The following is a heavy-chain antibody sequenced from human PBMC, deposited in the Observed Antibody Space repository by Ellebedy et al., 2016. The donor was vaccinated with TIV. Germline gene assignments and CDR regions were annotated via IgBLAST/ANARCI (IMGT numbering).Heavy chain of an antibody. CDR1: GGSISSSGYY. J-gene: IGHJ5*02. Sequence: SETLSLXXTVSGGSISSSGYYWGWIRQPPGKGLEWIGSIYYSGSTYYNPSLKSRVTIFVDTSKNQFSLKLSSVTAADTAVYYCARQVMIRGVPGWFDPWGQGTLVTVSS. CDR2: IYYSGST. V-gene: IGHV4-39*01. D-gene: IGHD3-10*01. CDR3: ARQVMIRGVPGWFDP.